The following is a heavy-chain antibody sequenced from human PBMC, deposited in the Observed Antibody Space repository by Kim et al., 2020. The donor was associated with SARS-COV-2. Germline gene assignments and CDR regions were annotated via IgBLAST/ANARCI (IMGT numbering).Heavy chain of an antibody. Sequence: IPSVQSRVTISVDTSKTQFSLKLSAVTAAETAVYYCARGGSGRRLDAFDIWGEGTMVTVSS. CDR3: ARGGSGRRLDAFDI. J-gene: IGHJ3*02. V-gene: IGHV4-34*01. D-gene: IGHD3-10*01.